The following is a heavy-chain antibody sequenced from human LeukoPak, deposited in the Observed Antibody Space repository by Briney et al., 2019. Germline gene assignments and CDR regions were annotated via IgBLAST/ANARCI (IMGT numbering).Heavy chain of an antibody. CDR2: VHYSGGS. D-gene: IGHD1-26*01. CDR3: ARGGSGSYGYYFDY. V-gene: IGHV4-39*07. CDR1: GGSISSSTYY. Sequence: SETLSLTCTVSGGSISSSTYYWGWIRQSPGKGLEWIGSVHYSGGSYYNPSLKSRVTISVDTSKNQFSLKLSSVTAADTAVYYCARGGSGSYGYYFDYWGQGTLVTVSS. J-gene: IGHJ4*02.